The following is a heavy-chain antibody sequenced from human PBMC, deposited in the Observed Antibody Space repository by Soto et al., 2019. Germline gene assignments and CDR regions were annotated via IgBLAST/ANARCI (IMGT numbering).Heavy chain of an antibody. J-gene: IGHJ3*02. CDR1: GGSINNYY. CDR3: ARHTDDILTGNEALDI. V-gene: IGHV4-59*08. D-gene: IGHD3-9*01. Sequence: SDTLSLTCTVSGGSINNYYWSWIRQSPGKGLEWIGYVYYSGTTNYNPTLKSRITILVDTSENQFSLKLTSVTAADTAVYYCARHTDDILTGNEALDIWGQGTVVS. CDR2: VYYSGTT.